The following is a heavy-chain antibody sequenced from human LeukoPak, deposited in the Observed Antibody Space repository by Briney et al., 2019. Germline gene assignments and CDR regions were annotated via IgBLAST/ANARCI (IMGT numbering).Heavy chain of an antibody. D-gene: IGHD3-10*01. CDR3: ARDGWFGELLSYYFDY. J-gene: IGHJ4*02. Sequence: PGGSLRLSCAASGFTFSSYDMHWVRQAAGKGLEWVSGIGTAGDPHYPGSVKGRFTISRENAKNSLFLQMNSLRADDTAVYYCARDGWFGELLSYYFDYWGQGTLVTVSS. CDR2: IGTAGDP. CDR1: GFTFSSYD. V-gene: IGHV3-13*05.